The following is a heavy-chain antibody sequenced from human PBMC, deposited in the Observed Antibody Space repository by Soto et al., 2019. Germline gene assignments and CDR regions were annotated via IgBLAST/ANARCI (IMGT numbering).Heavy chain of an antibody. CDR3: ARFSGYSYGYHSDY. CDR1: GGTFSSYA. Sequence: ASVKVSCKASGGTFSSYAISWVRQAPGQGPEWMGGIIPIFGTANYAQKFQGRVTITADKSTSTAYMELSSLRSEDTAVYYCARFSGYSYGYHSDYWGQGTLVTVSS. CDR2: IIPIFGTA. D-gene: IGHD5-18*01. V-gene: IGHV1-69*06. J-gene: IGHJ4*02.